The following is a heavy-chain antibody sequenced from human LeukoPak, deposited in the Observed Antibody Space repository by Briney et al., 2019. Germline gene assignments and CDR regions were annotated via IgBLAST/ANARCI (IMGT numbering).Heavy chain of an antibody. CDR3: ARDVSSADIVVVVAATLFDY. V-gene: IGHV1-2*02. CDR1: GYTFTGYY. Sequence: GASVKVSCKASGYTFTGYYMHWVRQAPGQGLEWMGWINPNSGGTNYAQKFQGRVTMTRDTSISTAYMEPSRLRSDDTAVYYCARDVSSADIVVVVAATLFDYWGQGTLVTVSS. J-gene: IGHJ4*02. CDR2: INPNSGGT. D-gene: IGHD2-15*01.